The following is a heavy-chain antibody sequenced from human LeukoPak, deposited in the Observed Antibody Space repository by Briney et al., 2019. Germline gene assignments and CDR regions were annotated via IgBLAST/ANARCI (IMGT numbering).Heavy chain of an antibody. V-gene: IGHV4-38-2*01. Sequence: SETLSLTCAVSGYSISNGYYWVWIRQPPVRGLEWIGSLYHSDSAYYNTSLRSRVSMSVDTSKNQFSLTLSFVTAADTAVYYCARQHDSYYYYYIDVWGSGTTVTVSS. CDR3: ARQHDSYYYYYIDV. J-gene: IGHJ6*03. CDR1: GYSISNGYY. CDR2: LYHSDSA.